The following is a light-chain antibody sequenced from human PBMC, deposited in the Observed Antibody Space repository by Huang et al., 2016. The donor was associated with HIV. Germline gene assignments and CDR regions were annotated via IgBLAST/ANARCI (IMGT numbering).Light chain of an antibody. V-gene: IGKV2-28*01. J-gene: IGKJ2*01. CDR2: LGS. CDR3: MEALKTPYT. CDR1: QSLLHTNAYNY. Sequence: DIVMIQSPLSLPVTPGQPASISCRSSQSLLHTNAYNYLDWYLQKPGQSPQLLIYLGSSRVSGVPDRFSGGGSGKHFSLNISRVEAEDAGFYYCMEALKTPYTFGQGTKLEIK.